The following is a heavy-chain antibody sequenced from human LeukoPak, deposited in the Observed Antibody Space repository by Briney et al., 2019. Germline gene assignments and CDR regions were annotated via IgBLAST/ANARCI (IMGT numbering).Heavy chain of an antibody. J-gene: IGHJ4*02. CDR3: ARTDSSGYYGAY. Sequence: SETLSLTCAVSGGSISSGDYYWSWIRQPPGKGLEWIGYIYYSGSTYYNPSLKSRLTMSVDTSNNLFSLKLSSVTAADTAVYYCARTDSSGYYGAYWGQGTLVTVPS. CDR2: IYYSGST. CDR1: GGSISSGDYY. V-gene: IGHV4-30-4*01. D-gene: IGHD3-22*01.